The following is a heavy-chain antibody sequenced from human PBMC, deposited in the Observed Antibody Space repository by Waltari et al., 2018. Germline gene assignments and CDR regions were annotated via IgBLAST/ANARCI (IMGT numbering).Heavy chain of an antibody. Sequence: QVQLQESGPGLVKPSQTLSLPCTVSGGPISSGSYYGSSTRQPAGKGLEWIGRIYTSGSTNYNPSLKSRVTISVDTSKNQFSLKLSSVTAADTAVYYCARMFGDYVEGYFDYWGQGTLVTVSS. J-gene: IGHJ4*02. V-gene: IGHV4-61*02. D-gene: IGHD4-17*01. CDR2: IYTSGST. CDR3: ARMFGDYVEGYFDY. CDR1: GGPISSGSYY.